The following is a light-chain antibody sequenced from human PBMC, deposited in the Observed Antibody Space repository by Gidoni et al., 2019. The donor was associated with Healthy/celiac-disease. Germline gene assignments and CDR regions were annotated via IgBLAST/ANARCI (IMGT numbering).Light chain of an antibody. Sequence: QSALTQPRSVSGSPGQSVTIACTGTSSDVGGYNDVSWYQQQPGKAPKLMLYDVSTRPSGVPDRFSGSKSGNTASLTISGLQAEDEADYYCCSYAGSYPVVFGGGTKLTVL. CDR1: SSDVGGYND. V-gene: IGLV2-11*01. CDR3: CSYAGSYPVV. J-gene: IGLJ2*01. CDR2: DVS.